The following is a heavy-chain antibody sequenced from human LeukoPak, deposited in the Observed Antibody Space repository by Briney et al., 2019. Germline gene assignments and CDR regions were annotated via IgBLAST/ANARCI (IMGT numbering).Heavy chain of an antibody. V-gene: IGHV4-59*02. Sequence: SETLSLTCNVSGVSVSTSHWNWIRQRPGKGLEWIGCLSYTWKKDYNPSLKTRVSISLGLPKNHFSLKLTSVTAGARPVFFCSEGYFEPFDGWGQGILVT. D-gene: IGHD2/OR15-2a*01. CDR1: GVSVSTSH. J-gene: IGHJ4*02. CDR2: LSYTWKK. CDR3: SEGYFEPFDG.